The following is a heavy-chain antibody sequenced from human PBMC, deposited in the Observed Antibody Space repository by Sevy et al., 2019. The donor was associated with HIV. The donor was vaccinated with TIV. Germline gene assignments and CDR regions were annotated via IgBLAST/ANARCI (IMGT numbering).Heavy chain of an antibody. CDR3: ARVGGDSSGYYHHYFDY. V-gene: IGHV1-69*13. CDR2: VIPIFGTA. J-gene: IGHJ4*02. CDR1: GGTFSSYA. D-gene: IGHD3-22*01. Sequence: ASVKVSCKASGGTFSSYAISWVRQAPGQGLEWMGGVIPIFGTANYAQKFQGRVTITADESTSTAYMELSSLGSEDTAVYYCARVGGDSSGYYHHYFDYWGQGTLVTVSS.